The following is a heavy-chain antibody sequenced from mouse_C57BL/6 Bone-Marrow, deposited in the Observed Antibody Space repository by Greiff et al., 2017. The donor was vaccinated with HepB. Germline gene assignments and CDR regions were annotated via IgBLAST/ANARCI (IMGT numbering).Heavy chain of an antibody. J-gene: IGHJ2*01. V-gene: IGHV1-81*01. D-gene: IGHD1-1*01. Sequence: QVQLKQSGAELARPGASVKLSCKASGYTFTSYGISWVKQRTGQGLEWIGEIYPRSGNTYYNEKFKGKATLTADKSSSTAYMELRSLTSEDSAVYFCARWSNTVVPDYWGQGNTLTVSS. CDR1: GYTFTSYG. CDR3: ARWSNTVVPDY. CDR2: IYPRSGNT.